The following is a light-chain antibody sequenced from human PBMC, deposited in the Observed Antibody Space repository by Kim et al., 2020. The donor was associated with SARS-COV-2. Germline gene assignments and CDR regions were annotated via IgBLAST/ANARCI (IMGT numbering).Light chain of an antibody. V-gene: IGLV2-14*03. Sequence: LTQPASVSGSPGQSITISCTGTSSDVGGYNYVSWYQQHPGKAPKLMIYDVSNRPSGVSNRFSGSKSGNTASLTISGLQAEDEADYYCSSYTSSSTKIFGAGTKVTVL. CDR3: SSYTSSSTKI. J-gene: IGLJ1*01. CDR1: SSDVGGYNY. CDR2: DVS.